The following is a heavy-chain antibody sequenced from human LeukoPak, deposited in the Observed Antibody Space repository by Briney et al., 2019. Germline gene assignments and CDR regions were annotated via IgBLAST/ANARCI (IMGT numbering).Heavy chain of an antibody. D-gene: IGHD5-18*01. J-gene: IGHJ4*02. Sequence: PSEILSLTCTVSGGSISSSSDYWGWIRQPPGKGLEWIGSLYYSGNTYYNPSLKSRGTISVDTSKNQFSLKLSSVTAADTAVYYCASHKQLRVYWGQGTLVTVSS. CDR1: GGSISSSSDY. V-gene: IGHV4-39*01. CDR3: ASHKQLRVY. CDR2: LYYSGNT.